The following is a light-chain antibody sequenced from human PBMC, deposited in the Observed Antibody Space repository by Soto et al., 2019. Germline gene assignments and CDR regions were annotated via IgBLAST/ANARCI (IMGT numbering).Light chain of an antibody. Sequence: DIQMTQSPSTLSASVGDRVTITCRASQSISVWLSWYQQKPGKAPKLLIYRASSLESGVPSRFSGSGSGTESTLTISSWQHNLFATPFCQQYSCYPWTFGQGTKVEIK. CDR2: RAS. CDR1: QSISVW. CDR3: QQYSCYPWT. J-gene: IGKJ1*01. V-gene: IGKV1-5*03.